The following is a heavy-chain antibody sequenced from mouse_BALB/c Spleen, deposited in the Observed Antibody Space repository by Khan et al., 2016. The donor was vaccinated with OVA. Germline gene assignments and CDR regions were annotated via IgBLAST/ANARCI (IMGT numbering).Heavy chain of an antibody. V-gene: IGHV3-2*02. CDR3: ARTARIKY. CDR1: GYSITSGYG. J-gene: IGHJ2*01. Sequence: SGPGLVKPSQSLSLTCTVTGYSITSGYGWNWIRQFPGNKLEWMGYISYSGSTNYNPSLKSRISITRDTSKNQFFLQLNSVTTEDTATYYCARTARIKYWGQGTTRTVSS. CDR2: ISYSGST. D-gene: IGHD1-2*01.